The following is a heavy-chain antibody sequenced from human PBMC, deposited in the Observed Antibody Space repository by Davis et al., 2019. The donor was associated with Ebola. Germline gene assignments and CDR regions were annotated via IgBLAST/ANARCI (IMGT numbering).Heavy chain of an antibody. CDR2: VYVAGNT. CDR1: GGSISSSSYY. CDR3: ARGDGYNYFDS. V-gene: IGHV3-53*01. J-gene: IGHJ4*02. D-gene: IGHD5-24*01. Sequence: ETLSLTCTVSGGSISSSSYYWGWIRQAPGKGLEWVSVVYVAGNTYYADSVKGRFTISRDTSKNTVSLQMNSLRAEDTAMYYCARGDGYNYFDSWGQGTLVTVSS.